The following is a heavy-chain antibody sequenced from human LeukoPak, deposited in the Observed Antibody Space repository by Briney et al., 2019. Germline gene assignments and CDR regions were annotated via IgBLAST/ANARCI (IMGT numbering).Heavy chain of an antibody. CDR1: GFTVSSNY. CDR3: ARGATTVTTGFGY. J-gene: IGHJ4*02. CDR2: IYSCGST. V-gene: IGHV3-66*03. D-gene: IGHD4-17*01. Sequence: GGSLRLSCAASGFTVSSNYMSWVRQAPGKGLEWVSVIYSCGSTYYADSVKGRFTISRDNSKNTLYLQMNSLRAEDAAVYYCARGATTVTTGFGYWGQGTLVTVSS.